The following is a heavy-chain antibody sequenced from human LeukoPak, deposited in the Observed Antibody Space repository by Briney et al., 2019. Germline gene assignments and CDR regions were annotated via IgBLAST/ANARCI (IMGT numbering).Heavy chain of an antibody. CDR3: ARDSGGHYYYYYMDV. V-gene: IGHV3-64*01. CDR2: ISSNGGST. Sequence: GGSLRLSCAASGFTFSSYAMHWVRQAPGKGLEYVSAISSNGGSTYYANSVRGRFTISRDNSKNTLYLQMGSLRAEDMAVYYCARDSGGHYYYYYMDVWGKGTTVTVSS. D-gene: IGHD3-16*01. CDR1: GFTFSSYA. J-gene: IGHJ6*03.